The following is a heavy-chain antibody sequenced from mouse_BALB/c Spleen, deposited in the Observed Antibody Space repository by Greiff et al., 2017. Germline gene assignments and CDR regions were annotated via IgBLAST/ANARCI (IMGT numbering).Heavy chain of an antibody. V-gene: IGHV1-12*01. J-gene: IGHJ2*01. CDR1: GYTFTSYN. D-gene: IGHD1-1*01. CDR2: IYPGNGDT. CDR3: AREKNYYGSSYSFDY. Sequence: QVQLQQPGAELVKPGASVKMSCKASGYTFTSYNMHWVKQTPGQGLEWIGAIYPGNGDTSYNQKFKGKATLTADKSSSTAYMQLSSLTSEASAVYYCAREKNYYGSSYSFDYWGQGTTLTVSS.